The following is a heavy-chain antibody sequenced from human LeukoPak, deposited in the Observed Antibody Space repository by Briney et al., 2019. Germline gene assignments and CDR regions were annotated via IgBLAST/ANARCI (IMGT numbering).Heavy chain of an antibody. J-gene: IGHJ6*03. CDR2: ISSSSSYI. Sequence: PGRSLRLSCAASGFTFSSYSMNWVRQAPGKGLEWVLSISSSSSYIYYADSVKGRFTISRDNAKNSLYLQMNSLRAEDTAVYYCARDPRYCSSTSCYTSYYYYYMDVWGKGTTVTVSS. CDR1: GFTFSSYS. V-gene: IGHV3-21*01. CDR3: ARDPRYCSSTSCYTSYYYYYMDV. D-gene: IGHD2-2*02.